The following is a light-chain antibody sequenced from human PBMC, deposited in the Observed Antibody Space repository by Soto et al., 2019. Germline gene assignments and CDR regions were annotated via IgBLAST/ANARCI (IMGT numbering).Light chain of an antibody. V-gene: IGKV1-17*01. J-gene: IGKJ2*01. Sequence: DIQMTQSPSSLSASVGDRVTITCRASQGIGNDLGWFQQKPGKAPKRLIYAASSFQSGVPSRFSGSRSGTEFTLTLSTLQPEDFGTSYCLQHHSFPFTFGQGTKLDIK. CDR3: LQHHSFPFT. CDR2: AAS. CDR1: QGIGND.